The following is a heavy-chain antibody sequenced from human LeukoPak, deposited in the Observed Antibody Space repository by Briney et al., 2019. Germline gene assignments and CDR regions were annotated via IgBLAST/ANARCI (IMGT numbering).Heavy chain of an antibody. Sequence: SETLSLTCTVSGGSISSYYWSWIRQPPGKVLEWIGYIYYSGSTNYNPSLKSRVTISVDTSKNQFSLKLSSVTAADTAVYYCARDWASAAGTWWFDPWGQGTLVTVSS. D-gene: IGHD6-13*01. J-gene: IGHJ5*02. CDR2: IYYSGST. CDR3: ARDWASAAGTWWFDP. V-gene: IGHV4-59*12. CDR1: GGSISSYY.